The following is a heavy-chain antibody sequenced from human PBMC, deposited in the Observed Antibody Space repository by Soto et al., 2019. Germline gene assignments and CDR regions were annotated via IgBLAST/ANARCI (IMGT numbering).Heavy chain of an antibody. CDR1: GFTFSNYR. Sequence: EVQLVESGGGLVKPGGSLRLSCAASGFTFSNYRMNWVRQAPGKGLEWVSSITSSSSYIYYADSVKGRFTISRDNAKNSLYLQMNSLRDEDTAVYYCAREGAVAVMGPYYLDYWGQGTLVTVSS. V-gene: IGHV3-21*01. CDR2: ITSSSSYI. D-gene: IGHD6-19*01. CDR3: AREGAVAVMGPYYLDY. J-gene: IGHJ4*02.